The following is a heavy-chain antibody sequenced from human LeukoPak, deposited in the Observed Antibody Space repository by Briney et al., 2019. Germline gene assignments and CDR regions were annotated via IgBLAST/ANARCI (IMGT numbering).Heavy chain of an antibody. V-gene: IGHV3-7*01. CDR2: INQDGSEK. CDR1: GFIFNTYV. Sequence: PGGSLRLSCSASGFIFNTYVMTWIRQAPGKGLEWVANINQDGSEKYYVDSVKGRFTISRDNAKNSLYLQMNSLRAEDTAVYYCARDRTYYGDYPDAFDIWGQGTVVTVSS. J-gene: IGHJ3*02. D-gene: IGHD4-17*01. CDR3: ARDRTYYGDYPDAFDI.